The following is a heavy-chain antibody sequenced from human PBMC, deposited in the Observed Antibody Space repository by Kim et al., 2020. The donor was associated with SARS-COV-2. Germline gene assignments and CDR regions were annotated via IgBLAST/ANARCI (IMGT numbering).Heavy chain of an antibody. CDR3: ARVAKKYYYDSSGYFPGGYFDL. V-gene: IGHV1-2*02. CDR2: INPNSGGT. D-gene: IGHD3-22*01. J-gene: IGHJ2*01. CDR1: GYTFTGYY. Sequence: ASVKVSCKASGYTFTGYYMHWVRQAPGQGLEWMGWINPNSGGTNYAQKFQGRVTMTRDTSISTAYMELSRLRSDDTAVYYCARVAKKYYYDSSGYFPGGYFDLWGRGTLVTVSS.